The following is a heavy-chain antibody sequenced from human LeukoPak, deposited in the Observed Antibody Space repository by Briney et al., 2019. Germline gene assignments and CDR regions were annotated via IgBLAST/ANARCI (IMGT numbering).Heavy chain of an antibody. D-gene: IGHD1-14*01. CDR3: ARKRNRGTFDY. CDR1: GGSFSGYY. V-gene: IGHV4-34*01. Sequence: SETLSLTCAVYGGSFSGYYWSWIRQPPGKGLEWIGEINHSGSTNYNPSLKSRVTISVDTSKNQFSLKLSSVTAADTAVYYCARKRNRGTFDYWGQGTLVTVSS. CDR2: INHSGST. J-gene: IGHJ4*02.